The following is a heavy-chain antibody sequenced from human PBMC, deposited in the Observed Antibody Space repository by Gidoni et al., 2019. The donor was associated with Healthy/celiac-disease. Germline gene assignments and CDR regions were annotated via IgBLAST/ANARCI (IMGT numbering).Heavy chain of an antibody. Sequence: EVQLVESGGGLVQPGGSLKLSCAASGFPFSGSAMHWVRQASGKGLEWVGRIRSKANSYATAYAASVKGRFTISRDDSKNTAYLQMNSLKTEDTAVYYCTRHAADDFDYWGQGTLVTVSS. CDR2: IRSKANSYAT. V-gene: IGHV3-73*02. J-gene: IGHJ4*02. CDR3: TRHAADDFDY. CDR1: GFPFSGSA.